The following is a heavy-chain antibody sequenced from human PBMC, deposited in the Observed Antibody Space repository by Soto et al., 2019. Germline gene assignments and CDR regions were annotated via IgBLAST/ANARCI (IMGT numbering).Heavy chain of an antibody. CDR3: ARGVGSSPPQY. J-gene: IGHJ4*02. V-gene: IGHV4-59*02. D-gene: IGHD1-26*01. Sequence: LSLTCTISGGSVSVYYWSWIRQSTGQGLEWIGYIYASGSPYYNPSLRSRVTISADTSKNQLSLKLTSPTAADTAVYYCARGVGSSPPQYWGRGTLVTVSS. CDR2: IYASGSP. CDR1: GGSVSVYY.